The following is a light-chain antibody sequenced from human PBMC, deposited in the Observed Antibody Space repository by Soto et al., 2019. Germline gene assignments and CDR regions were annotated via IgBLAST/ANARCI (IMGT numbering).Light chain of an antibody. J-gene: IGKJ4*01. CDR3: QQYRGPPL. CDR2: GVS. V-gene: IGKV3-20*01. Sequence: ENVLTQSPGTLSLSPGARATLSCRASQTLSANFLAWYQQKPGQAPKLVIYGVSKRATGIPDRFSGSGSGTDFTLTIARLEPEDFAMYYCQQYRGPPLFGGGTTVEI. CDR1: QTLSANF.